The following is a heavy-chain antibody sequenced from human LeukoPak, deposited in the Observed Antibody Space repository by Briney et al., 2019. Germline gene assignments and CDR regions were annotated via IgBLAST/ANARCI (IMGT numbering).Heavy chain of an antibody. Sequence: ASVKVSCKASGYTFTSYDINWVRQATGQGLEWMGWMNPNSGNTGDAQMFQGRVTITRNTSISTAYMELSSLRSEDTAVYYCARGDDFWSGYYPFDYWGQGTLVTVSS. CDR3: ARGDDFWSGYYPFDY. V-gene: IGHV1-8*03. J-gene: IGHJ4*02. CDR1: GYTFTSYD. CDR2: MNPNSGNT. D-gene: IGHD3-3*01.